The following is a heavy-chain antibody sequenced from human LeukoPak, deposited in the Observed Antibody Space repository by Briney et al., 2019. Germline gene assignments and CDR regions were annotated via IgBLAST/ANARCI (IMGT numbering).Heavy chain of an antibody. J-gene: IGHJ4*02. Sequence: PGGSLTLSCAASGFTFSSYWMSWVRQAPGKGLEWVANIKQDGSEKYYVDSVKGRFTISRDNAKNSLYLQMNSLRAEDTAVYYCARDPAEDSSPPTDYWGQGPLVTVSS. CDR2: IKQDGSEK. V-gene: IGHV3-7*01. CDR1: GFTFSSYW. D-gene: IGHD3-22*01. CDR3: ARDPAEDSSPPTDY.